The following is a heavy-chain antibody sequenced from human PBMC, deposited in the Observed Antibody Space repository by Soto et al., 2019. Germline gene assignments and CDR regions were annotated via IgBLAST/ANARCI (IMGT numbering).Heavy chain of an antibody. Sequence: GGSLRLSCAASGFTFSTYAMSWVRQAPGKGLEWVSAIGSSGTPTYYADSVKGRFTVSRDNSKFTLFLQMNSLRVEDTAVYYCASGSSAWDRLWDYWGQGTLVTVSS. J-gene: IGHJ4*02. CDR1: GFTFSTYA. CDR2: IGSSGTPT. CDR3: ASGSSAWDRLWDY. V-gene: IGHV3-23*01. D-gene: IGHD6-19*01.